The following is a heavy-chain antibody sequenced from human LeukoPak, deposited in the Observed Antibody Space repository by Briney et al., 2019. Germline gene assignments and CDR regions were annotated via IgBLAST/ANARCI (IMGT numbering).Heavy chain of an antibody. J-gene: IGHJ6*03. CDR1: GYTFTSYG. D-gene: IGHD3-9*01. CDR2: ISAYNGNT. CDR3: ARFHYDILTGYYAYYMDV. V-gene: IGHV1-18*01. Sequence: ASVKVSCKASGYTFTSYGISWVRQAPGQGLEWMGWISAYNGNTNYAQKLQGRVTMTTDTSTSTAYMELRSLRSDDTAVYYCARFHYDILTGYYAYYMDVWGKGTTVTISS.